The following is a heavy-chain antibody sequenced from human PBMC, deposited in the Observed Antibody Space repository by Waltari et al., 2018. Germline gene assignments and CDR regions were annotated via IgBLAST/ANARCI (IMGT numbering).Heavy chain of an antibody. J-gene: IGHJ3*02. D-gene: IGHD1-26*01. CDR1: GGSSSRYY. CDR3: AREGGSGAFDI. CDR2: IYYRGST. V-gene: IGHV4-59*01. Sequence: QVQLQESGPGLVKPSETLSLTCTVSGGSSSRYYWRWIRQPPGKGLEWIGYIYYRGSTNYNPSLKSRVTISVDTSKNQFSLKLSSVTAADTAVYYCAREGGSGAFDIWGQGTMVTVSS.